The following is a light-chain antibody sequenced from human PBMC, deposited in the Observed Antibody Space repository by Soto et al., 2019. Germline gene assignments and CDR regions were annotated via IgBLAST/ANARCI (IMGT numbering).Light chain of an antibody. Sequence: EIVLTQSPGTLSLSPGERATLSCRASQSVSSSYLAWYQQKPGQAPRLLFYGASSRATGIPDRFSGSGSGTDFTLTISRLEPEDFAVYYCQQYGSSPYTFGQGTKLEIE. V-gene: IGKV3-20*01. CDR2: GAS. J-gene: IGKJ2*01. CDR3: QQYGSSPYT. CDR1: QSVSSSY.